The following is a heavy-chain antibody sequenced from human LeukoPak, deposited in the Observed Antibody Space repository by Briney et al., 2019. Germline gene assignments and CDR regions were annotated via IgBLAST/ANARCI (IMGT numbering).Heavy chain of an antibody. D-gene: IGHD3-10*01. V-gene: IGHV3-48*01. Sequence: GGSLRLSCVASGFTFSTYSMNWVRQAPGKGLEWVSYISSGSSPIYYADSLRGRFTISRDNAKNSLFLQMNSLRAEDAAVYYCAREPSGVLGLDCWGQGTLVTVSS. CDR3: AREPSGVLGLDC. CDR2: ISSGSSPI. CDR1: GFTFSTYS. J-gene: IGHJ4*02.